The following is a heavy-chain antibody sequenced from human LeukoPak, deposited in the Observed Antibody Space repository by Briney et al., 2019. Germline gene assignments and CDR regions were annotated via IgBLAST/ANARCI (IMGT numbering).Heavy chain of an antibody. CDR1: GFTFSSYA. CDR2: IRYDGSNK. D-gene: IGHD3-22*01. CDR3: AKAWDYYDSSGSTDY. V-gene: IGHV3-30*02. J-gene: IGHJ4*02. Sequence: GGSLRLSCAASGFTFSSYAMSWVRQAPGKGLEWVAFIRYDGSNKYYADSVKGRFTISRDNSKNTLYLQMNSLRAEDTAVYYCAKAWDYYDSSGSTDYWGQGTLVTVSS.